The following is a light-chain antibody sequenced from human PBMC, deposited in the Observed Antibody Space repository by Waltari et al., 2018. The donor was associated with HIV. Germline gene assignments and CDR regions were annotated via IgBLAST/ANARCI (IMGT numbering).Light chain of an antibody. CDR1: QTVSTK. J-gene: IGKJ1*01. Sequence: VMTQSPATLSVSPGERVTLSCRASQTVSTKLAWYQQKPGQAPRLLIYGASTRAPGLPARFSGSGSGTEFTLTISNLQSEDSAVYYCQQYNNWPPWTFGQGTKVEIK. CDR3: QQYNNWPPWT. CDR2: GAS. V-gene: IGKV3-15*01.